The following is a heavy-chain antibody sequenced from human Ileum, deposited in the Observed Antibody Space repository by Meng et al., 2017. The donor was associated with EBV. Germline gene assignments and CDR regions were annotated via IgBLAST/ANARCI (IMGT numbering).Heavy chain of an antibody. V-gene: IGHV1-18*01. CDR2: INAYNGDT. CDR3: ARVEVGITSGDY. Sequence: QAQLVQSGGEVKKPGXSVKVSCKASGYTFTNYGITWVRQAPGQGLEWMGWINAYNGDTNYAQTLQGRVTMTTDTSTSTAYMELRSLRSDDTAVYYCARVEVGITSGDYWGQGTRVTVAS. J-gene: IGHJ4*02. D-gene: IGHD1-26*01. CDR1: GYTFTNYG.